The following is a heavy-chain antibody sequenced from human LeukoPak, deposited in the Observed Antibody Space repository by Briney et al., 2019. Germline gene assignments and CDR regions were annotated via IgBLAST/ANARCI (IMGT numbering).Heavy chain of an antibody. D-gene: IGHD6-19*01. J-gene: IGHJ4*02. CDR1: GFTFSSYV. Sequence: GGSLRLSCAASGFTFSSYVMNWVRQAPGKRLEWVSGISASGGSTPYADTVKGRFAISRDNSKNTLYLQMNSLRAEDTAVYYCVRETSSGWYHFDYWGQGTLVTVSS. CDR3: VRETSSGWYHFDY. V-gene: IGHV3-23*01. CDR2: ISASGGST.